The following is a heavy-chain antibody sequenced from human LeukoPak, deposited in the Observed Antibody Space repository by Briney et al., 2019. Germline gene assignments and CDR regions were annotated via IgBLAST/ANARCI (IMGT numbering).Heavy chain of an antibody. J-gene: IGHJ3*02. V-gene: IGHV4-30-2*01. Sequence: PSETLSLTCAVSGGSISSGGYSWSWIRQPPGKGLEWIEYIYHSGSTYYNPSLKSRVTISVDRSKNQFSLKLSSVTAADTAVYYCARDAWFADARAFDIWGQGTMVTVSS. D-gene: IGHD3-10*01. CDR1: GGSISSGGYS. CDR3: ARDAWFADARAFDI. CDR2: IYHSGST.